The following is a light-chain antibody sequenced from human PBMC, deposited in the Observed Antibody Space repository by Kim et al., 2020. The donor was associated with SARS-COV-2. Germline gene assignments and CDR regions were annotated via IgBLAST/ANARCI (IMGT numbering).Light chain of an antibody. J-gene: IGLJ3*02. Sequence: GQSITISCTGTSSDVGAFNHVSWYQKHPGKAPKFMIYDVNKRPSGVSSRFSGSKSGNTASLTISGLQADDEADYYCCSYRSDTTWVFGGGTKVTVL. CDR3: CSYRSDTTWV. CDR2: DVN. V-gene: IGLV2-14*03. CDR1: SSDVGAFNH.